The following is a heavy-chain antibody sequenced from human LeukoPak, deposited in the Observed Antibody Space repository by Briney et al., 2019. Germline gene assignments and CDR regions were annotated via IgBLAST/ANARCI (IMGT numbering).Heavy chain of an antibody. CDR1: GFTFSSFA. D-gene: IGHD3-10*01. J-gene: IGHJ4*02. V-gene: IGHV3-23*01. CDR2: ISGSVGST. CDR3: SSPFTMVRGVIINPVY. Sequence: GGSLRLSCAASGFTFSSFAMSWVRHAPGKGLEWVSDISGSVGSTYYAAFVKGRFTFSSDHSKNGLSLQMDCLIAEARAVYYCSSPFTMVRGVIINPVYWLQGTLATV.